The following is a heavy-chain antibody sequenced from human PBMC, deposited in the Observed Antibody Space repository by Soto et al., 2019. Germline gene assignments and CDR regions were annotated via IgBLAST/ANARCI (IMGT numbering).Heavy chain of an antibody. Sequence: GESLKISCAASGFTFSSYAMSWVRQAPGKGLEWVSAISGSGGSTYYADSVKGRFTISRDNSKNTLYLQMNSLRAEDTAVYYCAKHDSSGYYWFDYWGQGTLVTVSS. D-gene: IGHD3-22*01. CDR3: AKHDSSGYYWFDY. CDR2: ISGSGGST. CDR1: GFTFSSYA. V-gene: IGHV3-23*01. J-gene: IGHJ4*02.